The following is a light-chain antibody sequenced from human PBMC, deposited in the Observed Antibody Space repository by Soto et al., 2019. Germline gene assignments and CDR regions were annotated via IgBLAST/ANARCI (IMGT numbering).Light chain of an antibody. CDR3: QHYRTS. CDR1: QSVSSSY. J-gene: IGKJ4*01. CDR2: GAS. V-gene: IGKV3-20*01. Sequence: EIVLTQSPGTLSLSPGERATLSCRASQSVSSSYLAWYQQKPGQPPRLLIFGASSRATGIPDRFTGSGSGTDFTLTLTRLEPEDFAVYYCQHYRTSFGGGTKVEIK.